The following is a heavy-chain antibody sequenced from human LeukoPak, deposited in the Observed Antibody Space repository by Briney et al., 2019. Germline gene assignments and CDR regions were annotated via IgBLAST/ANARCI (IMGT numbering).Heavy chain of an antibody. Sequence: GGSLRLCCKASGFIFNNYWMHWVRQAPGKGLVWVSRINGDGSDATYADFVRGRFTFSRDNAKNTLYLQMNSLRAEDTAVYYCARTNAGGYFAYWGQGALVTVSS. J-gene: IGHJ4*02. CDR2: INGDGSDA. D-gene: IGHD2-8*01. CDR3: ARTNAGGYFAY. CDR1: GFIFNNYW. V-gene: IGHV3-74*01.